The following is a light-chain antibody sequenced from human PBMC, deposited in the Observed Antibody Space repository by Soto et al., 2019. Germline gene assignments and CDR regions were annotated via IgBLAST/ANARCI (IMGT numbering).Light chain of an antibody. Sequence: IQFSLSAASVSAYVGDRVTITCRASQAITNYLAWYQQKPGKAPKLLIYAASTLQSGVPSRFSGSGSGTDFTLTISSLQPEDVTTYHCQNYNSAPIPFGQGTRLENK. J-gene: IGKJ5*01. CDR2: AAS. CDR3: QNYNSAPIP. V-gene: IGKV1-27*01. CDR1: QAITNY.